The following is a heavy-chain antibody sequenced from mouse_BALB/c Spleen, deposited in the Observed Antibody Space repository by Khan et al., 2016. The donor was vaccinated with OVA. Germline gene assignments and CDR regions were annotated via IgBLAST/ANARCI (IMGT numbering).Heavy chain of an antibody. CDR1: GYSITSDYA. D-gene: IGHD3-3*01. J-gene: IGHJ3*01. CDR2: ITYSGST. Sequence: EVKLEESGPGLVKPSQSLSLTCTVTGYSITSDYAWNWIRQFPGNKLEWMGYITYSGSTSYTPSLKSRISLTRDTSKNQFFLQLNSVTTEDTATYYWAGGRAYWGQGTLVTVSA. V-gene: IGHV3-2*02. CDR3: AGGRAY.